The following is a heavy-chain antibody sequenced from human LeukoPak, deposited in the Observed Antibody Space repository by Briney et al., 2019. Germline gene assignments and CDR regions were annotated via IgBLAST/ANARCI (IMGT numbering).Heavy chain of an antibody. CDR3: ARDLPIVVVGLGYYYYGMDV. V-gene: IGHV1-18*04. J-gene: IGHJ6*04. CDR1: GYTFTSYG. D-gene: IGHD2-15*01. Sequence: GASVKVSCKASGYTFTSYGISWVRQAPGQGLEWMGWISAYNGNTNYAQKLQGRVTMTTDTSTSTAYMELRSLRSDDTAVSYCARDLPIVVVGLGYYYYGMDVWGKGTTVTVSS. CDR2: ISAYNGNT.